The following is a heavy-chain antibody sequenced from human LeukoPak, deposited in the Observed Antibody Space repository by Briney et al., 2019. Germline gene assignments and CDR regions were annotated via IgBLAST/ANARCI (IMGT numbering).Heavy chain of an antibody. CDR3: ARVDRADQITMIVH. Sequence: GASVKVSCKASGYTFTSYGISWVRQAPGQGLEWMGWISAYNGNTNYAQKLQGRVTMTTDTSTSTAYMELRSLRSDDTAVYYCARVDRADQITMIVHWGQGTLVTVSS. D-gene: IGHD3-22*01. CDR1: GYTFTSYG. V-gene: IGHV1-18*01. J-gene: IGHJ4*02. CDR2: ISAYNGNT.